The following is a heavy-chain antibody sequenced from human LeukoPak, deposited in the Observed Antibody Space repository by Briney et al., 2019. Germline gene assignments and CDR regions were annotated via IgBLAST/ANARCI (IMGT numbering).Heavy chain of an antibody. CDR2: INHSGST. D-gene: IGHD1-26*01. V-gene: IGHV4-34*01. J-gene: IGHJ4*02. Sequence: SETLSLTCAVYGGSFSGYYWSWIRRPPGKGLEWIGEINHSGSTNYNPSLKSRVTISVDTSKNQFSLKLSSVTAADTAVYYCARGVGATTRDFDYWGQGTLVTVSS. CDR1: GGSFSGYY. CDR3: ARGVGATTRDFDY.